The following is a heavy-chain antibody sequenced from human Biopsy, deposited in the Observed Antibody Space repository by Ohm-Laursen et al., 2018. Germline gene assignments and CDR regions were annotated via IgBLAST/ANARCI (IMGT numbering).Heavy chain of an antibody. Sequence: SETLSLTCTVSGDSASSGSFYWTWIRQPPGQGLEYIGYIYDRGSTANYNPSLESRVTMSVDMPKNQFSLKLSSVTAADTAVYFCARGSSYGYDFDYWGQGTLVAVSS. CDR1: GDSASSGSFY. D-gene: IGHD5-18*01. V-gene: IGHV4-61*01. J-gene: IGHJ4*02. CDR2: IYDRGSTA. CDR3: ARGSSYGYDFDY.